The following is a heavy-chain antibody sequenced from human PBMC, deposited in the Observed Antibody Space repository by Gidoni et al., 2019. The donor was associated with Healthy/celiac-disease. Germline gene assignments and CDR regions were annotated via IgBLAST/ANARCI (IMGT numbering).Heavy chain of an antibody. CDR1: GGSASSGSYY. V-gene: IGHV4-61*01. Sequence: QVQLHESGPGLVKPSETLSLTCTVSGGSASSGSYYWSWIRQPPGKGLEWIGYIYDSGSTNYNPSLKSRVTISVDTFKNQFSLKLSSVTAADTAVYYCARAPLTTVTTPLGWFDPWGQGTLVTVSS. J-gene: IGHJ5*02. CDR3: ARAPLTTVTTPLGWFDP. D-gene: IGHD4-17*01. CDR2: IYDSGST.